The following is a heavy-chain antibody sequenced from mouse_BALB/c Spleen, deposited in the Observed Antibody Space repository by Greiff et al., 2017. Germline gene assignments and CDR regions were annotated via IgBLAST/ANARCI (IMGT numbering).Heavy chain of an antibody. CDR1: GFSLTSYG. Sequence: QVQLKQSGPDLVAPSQSLSITCTVSGFSLTSYGVHWVRQPPGKGLEWLVVIWSDGSTTYNSALKSRLSISKDNSKSQVFLKMNSLQTDDTAMYYCARQGYGNYDYAMDYWGQGTSVTVSS. V-gene: IGHV2-6-2*01. J-gene: IGHJ4*01. CDR2: IWSDGST. CDR3: ARQGYGNYDYAMDY. D-gene: IGHD2-10*02.